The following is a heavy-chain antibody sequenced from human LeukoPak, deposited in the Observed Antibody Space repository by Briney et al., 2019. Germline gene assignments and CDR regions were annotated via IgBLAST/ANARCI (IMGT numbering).Heavy chain of an antibody. Sequence: GGSLRLSCVASGFTFRDAGMSWVRQAPGKGLEWVGRIKSKTDGGTTDYAAPVKGRFTISRDDSKNTLYLQMSSLKTEDTAVYFCAHRDTTMVRVDYWGQGTLVTVSS. D-gene: IGHD5-18*01. CDR1: GFTFRDAG. CDR2: IKSKTDGGTT. V-gene: IGHV3-15*01. CDR3: AHRDTTMVRVDY. J-gene: IGHJ4*02.